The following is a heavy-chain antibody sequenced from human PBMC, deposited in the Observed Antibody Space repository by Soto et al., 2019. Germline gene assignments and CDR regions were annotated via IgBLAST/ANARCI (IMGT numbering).Heavy chain of an antibody. CDR2: ISGSGGST. CDR3: AKDREGVLRYFDWLLSADAFDI. J-gene: IGHJ3*02. V-gene: IGHV3-23*01. Sequence: GGSLRLSCAASGFTFSSYAMSWVRQATGKGLEWVSAISGSGGSTYYADSVKGRFTISRDNSKNTLYLQMNSLRAEDTAVYYCAKDREGVLRYFDWLLSADAFDIWGQGTMVTVSS. CDR1: GFTFSSYA. D-gene: IGHD3-9*01.